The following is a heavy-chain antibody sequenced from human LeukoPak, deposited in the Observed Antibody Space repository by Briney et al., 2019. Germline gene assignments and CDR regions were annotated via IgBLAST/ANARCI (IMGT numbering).Heavy chain of an antibody. CDR3: ARDDSGYDC. V-gene: IGHV4-59*01. CDR1: GGSITGYY. Sequence: PSETLSLTCTVSGGSITGYYWSWIRQPPGKGLEWIGYIYYSGNTNYNPSLKSRVTMSVDTSKNQFSLKLSSVTAADMAVYYCARDDSGYDCWGQGTLVTVSS. J-gene: IGHJ4*02. CDR2: IYYSGNT. D-gene: IGHD5-12*01.